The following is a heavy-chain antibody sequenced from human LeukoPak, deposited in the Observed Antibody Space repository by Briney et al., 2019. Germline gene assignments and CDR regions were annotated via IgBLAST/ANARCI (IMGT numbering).Heavy chain of an antibody. CDR3: TSISSSSFDY. Sequence: GGSLRLSCTASGFTFGDYAMSWVRQAPGKGLEWVGFIRSKAYGGTTEYAASVKGRFTISRDDSKSIAYLQMNSLKTEDTAVYYCTSISSSSFDYWGRGTLVTVSS. J-gene: IGHJ4*02. CDR1: GFTFGDYA. D-gene: IGHD6-6*01. CDR2: IRSKAYGGTT. V-gene: IGHV3-49*04.